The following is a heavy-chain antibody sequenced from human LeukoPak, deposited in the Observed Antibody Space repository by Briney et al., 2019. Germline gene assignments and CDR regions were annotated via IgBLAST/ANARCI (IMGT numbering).Heavy chain of an antibody. CDR1: GYTFTGYY. CDR3: AIAAEDSSGYYVYPIDY. D-gene: IGHD3-22*01. V-gene: IGHV1-2*02. CDR2: INPNSGGT. J-gene: IGHJ4*02. Sequence: GASVKVSCKASGYTFTGYYMHWVRQAPGQGLEWMGWINPNSGGTNYAQKFQGRVTMTRDTSISTAYMELSRLRSDDTAVYYCAIAAEDSSGYYVYPIDYWGQGTLVTVSS.